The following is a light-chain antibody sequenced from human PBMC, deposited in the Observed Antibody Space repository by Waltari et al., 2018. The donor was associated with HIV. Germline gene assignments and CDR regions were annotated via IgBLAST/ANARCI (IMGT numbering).Light chain of an antibody. CDR3: MQALQTPRT. CDR1: HSLLHRNGYNY. CDR2: LGS. Sequence: DIVMSQSPLSLPVTPGEPASISCRSSHSLLHRNGYNYLDWYLQKPGQSPQLLIYLGSNRASGVPDRFSGSGSGTDFTLKINRVEAEDVGVYYCMQALQTPRTFGQGTKVEIK. J-gene: IGKJ1*01. V-gene: IGKV2-28*01.